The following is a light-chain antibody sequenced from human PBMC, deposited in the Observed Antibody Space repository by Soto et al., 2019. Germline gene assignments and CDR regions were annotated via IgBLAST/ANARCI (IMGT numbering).Light chain of an antibody. Sequence: QSVLTQPASVSGSPGQSITISCTGSSRDIGTSNLVSWYQQYPGKAPKLIIYEVTKRPSGISYRFSGSKSGNTASLTISGLQPEDEATYYCYSFTGISTSLCVFGTGTKVTVL. J-gene: IGLJ1*01. CDR1: SRDIGTSNL. CDR3: YSFTGISTSLCV. CDR2: EVT. V-gene: IGLV2-23*02.